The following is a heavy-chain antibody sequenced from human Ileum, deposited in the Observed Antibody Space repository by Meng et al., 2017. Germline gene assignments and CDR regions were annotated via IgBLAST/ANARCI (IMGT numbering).Heavy chain of an antibody. CDR3: ARDPYSSGWYGDAFDI. J-gene: IGHJ3*02. Sequence: GESLKISCAASGFTFSSYEMNWVRQAPGKGLEWVSYISSSGSTIYYADSVKGRFTISRDNAKNSLYLQMNSLRAEDTAVYYCARDPYSSGWYGDAFDIWGQGTMVTVSS. CDR1: GFTFSSYE. D-gene: IGHD6-19*01. CDR2: ISSSGSTI. V-gene: IGHV3-48*03.